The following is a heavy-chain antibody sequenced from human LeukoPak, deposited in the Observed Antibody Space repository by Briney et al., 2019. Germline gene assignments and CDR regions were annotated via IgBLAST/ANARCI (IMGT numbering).Heavy chain of an antibody. D-gene: IGHD1-26*01. CDR2: ISYSVTT. CDR3: ARHPRGATIYYEY. V-gene: IGHV4-39*01. J-gene: IGHJ4*01. Sequence: SETLSLTCTVSGGPISSSSYYWAWIRQSPGKGLQWIASISYSVTTYYNPSLKSRVTISIDTSKNQFSLKLSSVTAADTAVYYCARHPRGATIYYEYWGQGTLVTVSS. CDR1: GGPISSSSYY.